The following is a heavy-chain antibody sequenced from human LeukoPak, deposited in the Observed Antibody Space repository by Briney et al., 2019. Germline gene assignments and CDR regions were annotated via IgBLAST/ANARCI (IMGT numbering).Heavy chain of an antibody. CDR1: GGSISSSNW. D-gene: IGHD2-8*01. J-gene: IGHJ4*02. CDR3: ARGCTDVGRYFDY. V-gene: IGHV4-4*02. CDR2: IYDSGST. Sequence: SGTLSLTCAVSGGSISSSNWWSWVRQPPGKGLEWIGEIYDSGSTSCNPSLKSRVTISVDKSKNQFSLKVSSVTAADTAVYFCARGCTDVGRYFDYWAREAWSPSPQ.